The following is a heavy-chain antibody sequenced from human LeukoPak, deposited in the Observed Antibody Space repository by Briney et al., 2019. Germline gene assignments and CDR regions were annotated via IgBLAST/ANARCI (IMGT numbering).Heavy chain of an antibody. Sequence: GESLKISCKGSGYSFTSYWIGWVRQMPGKGLEWMGIIDHGDSDTTYSPSFQGQVTISADNSISTAYLQWSSLKASDTAMYYCARGEGVCSGGSCYQSDYWGQGTLVTVSS. D-gene: IGHD2-15*01. CDR2: IDHGDSDT. CDR3: ARGEGVCSGGSCYQSDY. V-gene: IGHV5-51*01. J-gene: IGHJ4*02. CDR1: GYSFTSYW.